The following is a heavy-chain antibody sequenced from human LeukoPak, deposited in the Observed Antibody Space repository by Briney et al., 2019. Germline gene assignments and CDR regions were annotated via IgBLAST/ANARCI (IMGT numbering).Heavy chain of an antibody. D-gene: IGHD6-13*01. J-gene: IGHJ3*02. CDR2: ISSSSSTI. V-gene: IGHV3-48*01. CDR1: GFTFSSYS. CDR3: ARDNLAAAGDDNFDI. Sequence: GGSLRLSCAASGFTFSSYSMNWVRQAPGKGLEWVSYISSSSSTIYYADSVKGRFTISRDNAKNSLYLQMNSLRAEDTAIYYCARDNLAAAGDDNFDIWGQGTMVTVSS.